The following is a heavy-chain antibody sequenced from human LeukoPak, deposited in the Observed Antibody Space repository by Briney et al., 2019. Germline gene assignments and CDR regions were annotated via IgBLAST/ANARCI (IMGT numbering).Heavy chain of an antibody. J-gene: IGHJ4*02. V-gene: IGHV1-46*01. Sequence: ASVKVSCKASGYTFTSYYLHWVRQTPGQGLEWMGIINCGGGSPTYSQNFQGRVTVTKDTSTSTVYMELSSLTLDDTAVYYCARVPLDWAPFEYWGQGTPVTVSS. D-gene: IGHD3/OR15-3a*01. CDR2: INCGGGSP. CDR3: ARVPLDWAPFEY. CDR1: GYTFTSYY.